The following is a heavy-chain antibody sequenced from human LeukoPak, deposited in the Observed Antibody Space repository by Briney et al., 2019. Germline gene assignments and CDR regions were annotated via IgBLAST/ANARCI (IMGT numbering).Heavy chain of an antibody. J-gene: IGHJ4*02. V-gene: IGHV3-33*01. CDR1: GFTFSSYG. CDR3: ASRTYCSSTSCYNLDV. CDR2: IWYDGSNK. D-gene: IGHD2-2*01. Sequence: GGSLRLSCAASGFTFSSYGMHWVRQAPGKGLEWVAVIWYDGSNKYYADSVKGRFTISRDNSKNTLYLQMNSLRAEDTAVYYCASRTYCSSTSCYNLDVWGQGTLVTVSS.